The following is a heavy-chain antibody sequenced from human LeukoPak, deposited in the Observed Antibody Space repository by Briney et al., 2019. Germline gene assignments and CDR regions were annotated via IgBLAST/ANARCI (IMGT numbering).Heavy chain of an antibody. CDR1: GFTFDDCA. V-gene: IGHV3-9*01. CDR3: AKDKFIAVAGPRNDAFDI. J-gene: IGHJ3*02. CDR2: ISWNSGSI. D-gene: IGHD6-19*01. Sequence: PGRSLRLSCAASGFTFDDCAMHWVRQAPGKGLEWVSGISWNSGSIGYADSVKGRFTISRDNAKNSLYLQMNSLRAGDTALYYCAKDKFIAVAGPRNDAFDIWGQGTMVTVSS.